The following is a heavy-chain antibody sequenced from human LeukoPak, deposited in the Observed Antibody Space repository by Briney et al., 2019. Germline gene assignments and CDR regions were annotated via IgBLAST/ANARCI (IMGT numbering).Heavy chain of an antibody. V-gene: IGHV4-30-4*01. D-gene: IGHD3-22*01. CDR2: IYYSGST. J-gene: IGHJ3*02. CDR3: ASDYDSGGYYYLGAFDI. CDR1: GGSISSGDYY. Sequence: SQTLSLTCTVSGGSISSGDYYWSWIRQPPGKGLEWIGYIYYSGSTYYNPSLKSRVTISVDTSKNQFSLKLSSVTAADTAVYYCASDYDSGGYYYLGAFDIWGQGTMVTVSS.